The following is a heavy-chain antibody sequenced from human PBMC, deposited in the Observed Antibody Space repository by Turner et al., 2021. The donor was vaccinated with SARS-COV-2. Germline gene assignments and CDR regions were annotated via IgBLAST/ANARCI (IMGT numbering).Heavy chain of an antibody. CDR1: GYTFSAYN. J-gene: IGHJ4*02. V-gene: IGHV1-2*02. CDR3: ARVGGSGWYGS. CDR2: INPKSGDT. D-gene: IGHD6-19*01. Sequence: QVQMVQSGTEVTKPVASVKVSCETSGYTFSAYNIHWVRQAPGQGLEWMAWINPKSGDTEFAQKFQGRVTVTRDMSISTAYMGLNNLRSDDTAVYYCARVGGSGWYGSWGQGTLVTVSS.